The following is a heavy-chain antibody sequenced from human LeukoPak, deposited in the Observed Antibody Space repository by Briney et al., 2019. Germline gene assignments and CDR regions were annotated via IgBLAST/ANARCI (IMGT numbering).Heavy chain of an antibody. CDR3: FLYDAYNSWDY. D-gene: IGHD3-16*01. Sequence: GGSLRLSCAASGFTFSHARMNWVRQAAGKGLEWIGFIKSYVHGATTDYAAPVQGRLTISRDDSKSIVYLQMTSLRAEDTGVYYCFLYDAYNSWDYWGQGALVTASS. J-gene: IGHJ4*02. CDR2: IKSYVHGATT. V-gene: IGHV3-15*01. CDR1: GFTFSHAR.